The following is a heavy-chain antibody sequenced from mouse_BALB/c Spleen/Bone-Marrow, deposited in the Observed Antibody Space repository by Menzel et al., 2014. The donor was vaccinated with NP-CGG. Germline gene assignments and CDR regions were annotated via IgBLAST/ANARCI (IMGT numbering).Heavy chain of an antibody. CDR3: ARNYCGSSYWYFDV. J-gene: IGHJ1*01. CDR1: GFSLTSYG. D-gene: IGHD1-1*01. Sequence: VKLMKSGPGLVQPSQSLSITCTVSGFSLTSYGVHWVRQSPGKGLEWLGVIWSGGSTDYNSAFISRLSISKDNSKSQFFIKMNRQQANDTAIYYCARNYCGSSYWYFDVWGAGTTVTVSS. V-gene: IGHV2-2*02. CDR2: IWSGGST.